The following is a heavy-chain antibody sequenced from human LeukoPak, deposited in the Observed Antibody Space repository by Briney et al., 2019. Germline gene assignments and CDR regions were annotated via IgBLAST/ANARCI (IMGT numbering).Heavy chain of an antibody. V-gene: IGHV1-69*04. CDR2: IIPTLGIA. J-gene: IGHJ4*02. D-gene: IGHD4-23*01. Sequence: GASVKVSCKASGGTFSSYAISWVRQAPGQGLEWMGRIIPTLGIANYAQKFQGRVTITADKSTSTAYMELSSLRSEDTAVYYCARERTTVVTSDWVYWGQGTLVTVSS. CDR1: GGTFSSYA. CDR3: ARERTTVVTSDWVY.